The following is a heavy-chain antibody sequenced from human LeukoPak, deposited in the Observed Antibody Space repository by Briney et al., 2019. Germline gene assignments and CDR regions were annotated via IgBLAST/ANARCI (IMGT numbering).Heavy chain of an antibody. J-gene: IGHJ4*02. V-gene: IGHV3-23*01. CDR3: AKDARWELLRYFDY. CDR2: ISGSGGST. CDR1: GFTFSHFW. Sequence: GGSLRLSCVASGFTFSHFWMSWVRQAPGKGLEGVSAISGSGGSTYYADSVKGRFTISRDNSKNTLYLQMSSLRAEDTAVYYCAKDARWELLRYFDYWGQGTLVTVSS. D-gene: IGHD1-26*01.